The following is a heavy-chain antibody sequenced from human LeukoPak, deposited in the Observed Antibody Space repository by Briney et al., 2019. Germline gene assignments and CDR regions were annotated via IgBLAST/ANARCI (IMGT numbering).Heavy chain of an antibody. D-gene: IGHD5/OR15-5a*01. Sequence: PGGSLRLSCAASGFTFSDYGMHWVRHAPGKGLEWVAFLQFDGSNKNYGDSVKGRFTISRDNSKHTLYLQMNNLRSEDTAVYYCAKDRGSSVYVEHLDYWGQGTLVSVSS. CDR3: AKDRGSSVYVEHLDY. CDR2: LQFDGSNK. CDR1: GFTFSDYG. J-gene: IGHJ4*02. V-gene: IGHV3-30*02.